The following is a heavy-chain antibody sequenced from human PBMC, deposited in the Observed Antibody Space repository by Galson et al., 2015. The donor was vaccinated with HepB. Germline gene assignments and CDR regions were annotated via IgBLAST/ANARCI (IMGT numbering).Heavy chain of an antibody. CDR2: IKSNAEDGTT. J-gene: IGHJ4*02. V-gene: IGHV3-15*01. Sequence: YLRLSSAASGFTCNNARLNWVRQAPGKGLKWVGRIKSNAEDGTTIYAAPVRGRFTISRDDSKNTLYLQMNSLTTEDTAVYYCATSLGFGYGESTVAVDYLGQGTLVTVSS. D-gene: IGHD3-10*01. CDR1: GFTCNNAR. CDR3: ATSLGFGYGESTVAVDY.